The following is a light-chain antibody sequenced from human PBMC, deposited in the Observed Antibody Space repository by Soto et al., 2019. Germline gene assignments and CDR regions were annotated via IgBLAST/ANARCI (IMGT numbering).Light chain of an antibody. V-gene: IGKV1-5*01. CDR2: DAY. Sequence: DIQMTQSPSSLSASVGDRVTISCRASESIRSYLNWYQQKPGKAPKLLIYDAYSLESGVPSRFSGRRSGTEFTLTIAGLQPEDFATYYCQQYESYSPLTFGGGTKVDIK. CDR1: ESIRSY. CDR3: QQYESYSPLT. J-gene: IGKJ4*01.